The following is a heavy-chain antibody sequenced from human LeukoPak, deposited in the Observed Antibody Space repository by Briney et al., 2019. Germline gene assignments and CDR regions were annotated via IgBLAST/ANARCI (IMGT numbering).Heavy chain of an antibody. CDR1: GFTFSNYA. J-gene: IGHJ6*02. V-gene: IGHV3-23*01. CDR2: ISGRGDST. Sequence: GGSLRLSCAASGFTFSNYAMSWVRQTPGKGLEWVSGISGRGDSTVYADSVKGRFTISRDNSKNTLYLQMNSLRAEDTAVYYCAKGVSYGTYYYYGMDVWGQGTTVTVSS. CDR3: AKGVSYGTYYYYGMDV. D-gene: IGHD5-18*01.